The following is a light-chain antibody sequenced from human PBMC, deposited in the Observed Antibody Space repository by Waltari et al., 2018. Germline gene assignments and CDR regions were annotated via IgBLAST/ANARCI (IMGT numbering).Light chain of an antibody. J-gene: IGKJ4*01. CDR2: AAS. V-gene: IGKV1-16*02. CDR3: QQYNSYPLT. CDR1: QGINNY. Sequence: DIQMTQSPSSLSASVGDRVTITCRASQGINNYLAWFQQKPGKAPKSLIYAASNLQSGVPSKFSGSGSGTDFTLTISSLQPEDFATYYCQQYNSYPLTFGRGTKVEIK.